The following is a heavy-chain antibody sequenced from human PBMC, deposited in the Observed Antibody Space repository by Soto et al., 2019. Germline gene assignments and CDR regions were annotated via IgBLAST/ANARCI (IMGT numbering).Heavy chain of an antibody. V-gene: IGHV4-30-4*01. CDR3: ARDVVATIRGDHYFDY. CDR2: IYYSGST. J-gene: IGHJ4*02. D-gene: IGHD5-12*01. Sequence: QVQLQESGPGLVKPSQTLSLTCTVSGGSISSGDYYWNWIRQPPGKGLEWIGYIYYSGSTDYNPSLQSRVTISVDTSKNLVSLKLSSVTGADTAVYYCARDVVATIRGDHYFDYWGQGALVTVSS. CDR1: GGSISSGDYY.